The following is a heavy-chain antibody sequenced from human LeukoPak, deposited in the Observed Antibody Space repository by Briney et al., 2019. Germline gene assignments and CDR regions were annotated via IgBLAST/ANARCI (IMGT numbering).Heavy chain of an antibody. CDR2: ISGSASYI. CDR1: RFTFSSYS. V-gene: IGHV3-21*04. Sequence: GGSLRLSCAASRFTFSSYSMNWVRQAPGKGLEWVSSISGSASYIYYADSVKGRFTISRDNSKNTLYLQMNSLRAEDTAVYYCAKCILTGYYKGYMDVWGKGTTVTISS. J-gene: IGHJ6*03. CDR3: AKCILTGYYKGYMDV. D-gene: IGHD3-9*01.